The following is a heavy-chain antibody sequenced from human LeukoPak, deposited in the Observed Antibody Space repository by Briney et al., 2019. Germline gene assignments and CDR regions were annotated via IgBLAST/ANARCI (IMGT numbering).Heavy chain of an antibody. CDR3: ARRRARHDYGDYV. D-gene: IGHD4-17*01. CDR1: GGSISSSSYY. V-gene: IGHV4-39*01. CDR2: IYYSGST. J-gene: IGHJ4*02. Sequence: PSETLSLTCTVSGGSISSSSYYWGWIRQPPGKGLEWIGSIYYSGSTYYSPSHKSRVTISVDTSKNQFSLKLSSVTAADTAVYYCARRRARHDYGDYVWGQGTLVTVSS.